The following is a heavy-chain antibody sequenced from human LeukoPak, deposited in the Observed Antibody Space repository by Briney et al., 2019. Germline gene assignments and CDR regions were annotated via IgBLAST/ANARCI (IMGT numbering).Heavy chain of an antibody. CDR3: ARDSWPEVVRFDY. CDR2: IYYSGST. Sequence: SETLSLTCTVSGGFISSYYWSWIRQPPGKGLEWIGYIYYSGSTNYNPSLKSRVTISVDTSKNQFSLKLSSVTAADTAVYYCARDSWPEVVRFDYWGQGTLVTVSS. D-gene: IGHD1-14*01. CDR1: GGFISSYY. J-gene: IGHJ4*02. V-gene: IGHV4-59*01.